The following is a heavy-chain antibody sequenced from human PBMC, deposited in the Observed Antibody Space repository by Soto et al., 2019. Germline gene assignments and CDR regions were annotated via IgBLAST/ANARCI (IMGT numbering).Heavy chain of an antibody. CDR1: GDSASSNSAG. J-gene: IGHJ4*01. Sequence: SQTLSLTCAITGDSASSNSAGWSWARQSPSRGLEWLGRTYYRSKWYYEYAVSVRGRITINPDTSRNQYSLQLNSVTPEDTAVYFCARGEQYSGRIFDYWGQGTLVTVSS. CDR2: TYYRSKWYY. D-gene: IGHD1-26*01. CDR3: ARGEQYSGRIFDY. V-gene: IGHV6-1*01.